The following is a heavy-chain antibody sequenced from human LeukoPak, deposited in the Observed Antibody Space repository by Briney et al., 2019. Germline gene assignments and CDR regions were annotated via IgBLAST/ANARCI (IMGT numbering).Heavy chain of an antibody. Sequence: GRSLRLSCAASGFTFSSYGMHWVRQAPGKGLEWVAVIWYDGSNKYYADSVKGRFTISRDNSKNTLYLQMNSLRAEDTAVYYCAKDWDYGDYGGTQGFDYGGQGPLVTVS. CDR2: IWYDGSNK. CDR1: GFTFSSYG. V-gene: IGHV3-33*06. CDR3: AKDWDYGDYGGTQGFDY. J-gene: IGHJ4*02. D-gene: IGHD4-17*01.